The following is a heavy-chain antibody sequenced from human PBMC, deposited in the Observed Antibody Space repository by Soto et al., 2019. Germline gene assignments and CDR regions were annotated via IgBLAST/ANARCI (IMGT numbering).Heavy chain of an antibody. CDR3: AADATTWQQMVPSDY. Sequence: SVKVSCKASGFTFTSSAFQWVRQARGQRLEWIGWIAVGSGYTKVSQRFQDRVTLTRDMSTSTTYMEVSRLTSEDTAIYFCAADATTWQQMVPSDYWGQGTLVTVS. J-gene: IGHJ4*02. V-gene: IGHV1-58*01. CDR2: IAVGSGYT. CDR1: GFTFTSSA. D-gene: IGHD2-8*01.